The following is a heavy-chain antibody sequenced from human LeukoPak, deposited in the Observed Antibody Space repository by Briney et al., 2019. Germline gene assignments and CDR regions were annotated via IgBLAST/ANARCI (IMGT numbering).Heavy chain of an antibody. CDR1: GFTFSSYE. J-gene: IGHJ4*02. V-gene: IGHV3-48*03. CDR2: ISSSGSTI. CDR3: ARHVVAVGFDY. D-gene: IGHD3-22*01. Sequence: GGSLRLSCAASGFTFSSYEMNWVRQAPGKGLEWVSYISSSGSTIYYAGSVKGRFTISRDNAKNSLYLQMNSLRAEDTAVYYCARHVVAVGFDYWGQGTLVTVSS.